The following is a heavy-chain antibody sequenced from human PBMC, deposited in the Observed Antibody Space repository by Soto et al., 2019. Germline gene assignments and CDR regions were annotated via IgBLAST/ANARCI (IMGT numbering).Heavy chain of an antibody. Sequence: QVQLVQSGAADEKPGASAQDSCKPSGYTFITYGISWMLQAPGQGLEWMGWISAYNVNTEYAQKFQGRVTMTTDTTTSTAYMELRSLTSDDTAVYYCAREGIWGSFRYFDYWGQGTRVTVSS. D-gene: IGHD3-16*02. J-gene: IGHJ4*02. CDR1: GYTFITYG. V-gene: IGHV1-18*01. CDR3: AREGIWGSFRYFDY. CDR2: ISAYNVNT.